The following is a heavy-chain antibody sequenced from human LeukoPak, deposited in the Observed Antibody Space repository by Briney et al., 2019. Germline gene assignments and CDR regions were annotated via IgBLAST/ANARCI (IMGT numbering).Heavy chain of an antibody. D-gene: IGHD3-3*01. J-gene: IGHJ6*03. Sequence: GASVKVSCKASGYTFTSYDISWVRQAPGQGLEWMGGIIPIFGTANYAQKFQGRVTITADKSTSTAYMELSSLRSEDTAVYYCARGYDFWKSDYYYYYYMDVWGKGTTVTVSS. CDR2: IIPIFGTA. CDR1: GYTFTSYD. CDR3: ARGYDFWKSDYYYYYYMDV. V-gene: IGHV1-69*06.